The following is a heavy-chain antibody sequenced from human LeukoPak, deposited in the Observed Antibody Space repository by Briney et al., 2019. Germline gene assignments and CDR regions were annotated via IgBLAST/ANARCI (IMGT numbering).Heavy chain of an antibody. J-gene: IGHJ4*02. CDR1: GFTLGSYW. CDR2: INSDGSIT. V-gene: IGHV3-74*01. D-gene: IGHD1-26*01. Sequence: GGSLRLSCAASGFTLGSYWMHWVRQAPGKGLVWVSRINSDGSITSYADSVKGRFTISRDNAKNTLYLQMNSLRAEDTAVYYCARSSGSYYGYWGQGTLVTVSS. CDR3: ARSSGSYYGY.